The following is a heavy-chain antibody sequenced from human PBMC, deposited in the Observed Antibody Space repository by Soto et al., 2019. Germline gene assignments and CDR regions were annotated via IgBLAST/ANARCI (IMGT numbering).Heavy chain of an antibody. V-gene: IGHV3-72*01. CDR1: GFIFSDHY. Sequence: GGSLRLSCAASGFIFSDHYMDWVRQTPGKGLEWVGRTRNKANSHTTEYAASVKGRFTISRDDSKNSLYLQMNSLKIEDTAVYYRARATTVTDYWGQGTLVTVSS. J-gene: IGHJ4*02. D-gene: IGHD4-17*01. CDR3: ARATTVTDY. CDR2: TRNKANSHTT.